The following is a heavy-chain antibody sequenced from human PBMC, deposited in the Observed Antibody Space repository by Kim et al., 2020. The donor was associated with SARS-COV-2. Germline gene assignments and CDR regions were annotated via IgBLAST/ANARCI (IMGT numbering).Heavy chain of an antibody. CDR3: AREATMVRGVIPNKGYYYYGMDV. CDR1: GGTFSSYA. J-gene: IGHJ6*02. D-gene: IGHD3-10*01. Sequence: SVKVSCKASGGTFSSYAISWVRQAPGQGLEWMGGIIPIFGTANYAQKFQGRVTITADESTSTAYMELSSLRSEDTAVYYCAREATMVRGVIPNKGYYYYGMDVWGQGTTVTVSS. CDR2: IIPIFGTA. V-gene: IGHV1-69*13.